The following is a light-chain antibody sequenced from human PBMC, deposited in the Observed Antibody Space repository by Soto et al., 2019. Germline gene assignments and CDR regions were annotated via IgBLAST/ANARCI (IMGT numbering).Light chain of an antibody. J-gene: IGLJ2*01. CDR2: EVS. CDR1: SSDVGGCNY. CDR3: SSYTSSSTLVV. Sequence: QSVLTQPASVSGSPGQSVTISCTGTSSDVGGCNYVSWYQHHPGKAPKLIIYEVSNRPSGVSHRFSGSKSGNTASLTISGLQAEDEDDYYCSSYTSSSTLVVFGGGTQLTVL. V-gene: IGLV2-14*01.